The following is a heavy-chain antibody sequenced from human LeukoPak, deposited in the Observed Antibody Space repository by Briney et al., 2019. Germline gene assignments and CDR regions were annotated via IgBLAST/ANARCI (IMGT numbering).Heavy chain of an antibody. Sequence: PGGSLRLSCAATGFTFSDYYMSWIRQAPGKGLEWVSYISSSGSTIYYADSVKGRFTISRDNAKNSLYLQMNSLRAEDTAVYYCARGSHQRVYYDSTESAFDIWGQGTMVTVSS. CDR3: ARGSHQRVYYDSTESAFDI. V-gene: IGHV3-11*04. J-gene: IGHJ3*02. D-gene: IGHD3-22*01. CDR1: GFTFSDYY. CDR2: ISSSGSTI.